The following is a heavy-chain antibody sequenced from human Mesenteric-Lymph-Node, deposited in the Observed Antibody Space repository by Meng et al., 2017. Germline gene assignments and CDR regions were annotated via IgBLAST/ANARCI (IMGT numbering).Heavy chain of an antibody. CDR2: INHSGST. CDR1: GWSFRCYY. V-gene: IGHV4-34*01. CDR3: ARGQRSYSGSYPEWFDP. J-gene: IGHJ5*02. D-gene: IGHD1-26*01. Sequence: VALQRGGGVRSISSALLRPTLAVYGWSFRCYYGNLTPQPPGKGLEWIGEINHSGSTNYHPSLKSRVTISVDTSKNQFSLNLSSVTAADTAVYYCARGQRSYSGSYPEWFDPWGQGTLVTVSS.